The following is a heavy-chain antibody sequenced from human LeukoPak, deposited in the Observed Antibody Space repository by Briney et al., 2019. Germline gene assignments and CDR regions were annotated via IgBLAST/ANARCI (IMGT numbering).Heavy chain of an antibody. CDR3: APSPDSSGSSDY. Sequence: XXASXXTFISYAISXVRQAPGQGVEWSGGIIPIFGTANYAQKFQGRVTITADESTSTAYMELSSLRSEDTAVYYCAPSPDSSGSSDYWGQGTLVTVSS. CDR1: XXTFISYA. J-gene: IGHJ4*02. V-gene: IGHV1-69*01. CDR2: IIPIFGTA. D-gene: IGHD3-3*01.